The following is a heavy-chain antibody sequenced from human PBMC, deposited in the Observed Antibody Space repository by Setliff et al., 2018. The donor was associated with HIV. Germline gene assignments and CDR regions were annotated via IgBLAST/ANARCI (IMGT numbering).Heavy chain of an antibody. D-gene: IGHD1-26*01. CDR2: IYYSGST. Sequence: PSETLSLTCTVSGGSININNYYWGWIRQPPGKGLEWIGSIYYSGSTYYNPSLKSRITISVDTSKNQFSLKLSSVTAADTAVYYCARHYQHSWVGVDYYFMDVWGKGTTVTVSS. CDR1: GGSININNYY. J-gene: IGHJ6*03. CDR3: ARHYQHSWVGVDYYFMDV. V-gene: IGHV4-39*01.